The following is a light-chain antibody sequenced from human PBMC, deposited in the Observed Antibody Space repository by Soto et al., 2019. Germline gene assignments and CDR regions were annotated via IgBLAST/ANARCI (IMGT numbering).Light chain of an antibody. Sequence: QSALTQPASVSGSPGQSITISCTGTDNDVGGYNYVSWYQQYPDKAPKLIIYDVTNRPSGVSMRFSGPKSGNTASLTISGLRPEDEADYYCSSYTSIATYVFGSGTKVTVL. CDR3: SSYTSIATYV. CDR1: DNDVGGYNY. J-gene: IGLJ1*01. V-gene: IGLV2-14*01. CDR2: DVT.